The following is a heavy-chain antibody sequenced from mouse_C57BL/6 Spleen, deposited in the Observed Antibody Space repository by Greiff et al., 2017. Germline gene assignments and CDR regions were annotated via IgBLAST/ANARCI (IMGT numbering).Heavy chain of an antibody. CDR2: INPNNGGT. CDR1: GYTFTDYY. Sequence: VQLQQSGPELVKPGASVKISCKASGYTFTDYYMNWVKQSHGKSLEWIGDINPNNGGTSYNQKFKGKATLTVDKSSSTAYMELRSLTSEDSAVYYCARSPWDYFDYWGQGTTLTVSS. D-gene: IGHD4-1*01. J-gene: IGHJ2*01. V-gene: IGHV1-26*01. CDR3: ARSPWDYFDY.